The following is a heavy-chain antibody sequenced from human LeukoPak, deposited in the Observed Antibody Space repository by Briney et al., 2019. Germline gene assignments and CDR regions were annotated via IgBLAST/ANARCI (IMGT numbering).Heavy chain of an antibody. D-gene: IGHD6-13*01. J-gene: IGHJ4*02. CDR2: IWYDGSNK. Sequence: GRSLRLSCAASGFTFSSYGMHWVRQAPGKGLEWVAVIWYDGSNKYYADSVKGRFTISRDNSKNTLYLQMNSLGAEDTAVYYCARDRAAAGTGGYGYWGQGTLVTVSS. CDR1: GFTFSSYG. CDR3: ARDRAAAGTGGYGY. V-gene: IGHV3-33*01.